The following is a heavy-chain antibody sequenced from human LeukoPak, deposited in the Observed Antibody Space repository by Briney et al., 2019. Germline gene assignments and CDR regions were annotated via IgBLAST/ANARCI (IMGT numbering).Heavy chain of an antibody. V-gene: IGHV1-2*02. D-gene: IGHD2-2*02. CDR3: AKGWGDPSFYTYYFDY. Sequence: ASVKVSCKASGYTFTGYYMHWVRQAPGQGLEWMGWINPNSGGTNYAQKFQGRVTMTRDRSISTAYMELSRLTSDDTAIYYCAKGWGDPSFYTYYFDYWGQGTLVTVSS. J-gene: IGHJ4*02. CDR2: INPNSGGT. CDR1: GYTFTGYY.